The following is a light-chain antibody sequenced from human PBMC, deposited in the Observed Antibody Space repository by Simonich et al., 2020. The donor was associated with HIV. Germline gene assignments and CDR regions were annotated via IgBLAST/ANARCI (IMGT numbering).Light chain of an antibody. CDR3: QQYNSHSLT. CDR1: QSISSW. V-gene: IGKV1-5*03. Sequence: DIQMTQSPSTLSASVGDRVTITCRASQSISSWLAWYQQKPGKAPKLLIYKASSLESGVPSRFSGSGSGTEFTLTISRLQPDDFATYYCQQYNSHSLTFGGGTKVEIK. CDR2: KAS. J-gene: IGKJ4*01.